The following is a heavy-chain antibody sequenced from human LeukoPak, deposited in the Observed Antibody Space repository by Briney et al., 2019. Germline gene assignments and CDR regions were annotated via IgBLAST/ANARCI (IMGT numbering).Heavy chain of an antibody. CDR3: ARGYCSSTNCYLLDY. CDR2: IYTSGST. CDR1: GGSISSYY. Sequence: SETLSLTCTVSGGSISSYYWSWIRQPAGKGLEWIGRIYTSGSTNYNPSLKSRVTMSVDTSKNQFSLKLSSVTAADTAVYYCARGYCSSTNCYLLDYWGQGTLVTVSS. V-gene: IGHV4-4*07. D-gene: IGHD2-2*01. J-gene: IGHJ4*02.